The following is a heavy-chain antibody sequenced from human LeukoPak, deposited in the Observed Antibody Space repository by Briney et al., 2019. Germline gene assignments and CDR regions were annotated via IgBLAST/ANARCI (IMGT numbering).Heavy chain of an antibody. Sequence: GGSLRLSCASSVFTSSTYWMNWVRQAPGKGLEWVANIKQDGSDKNYVDSVKGRFTISRDNAENSVILQMNSLRAEDTAVYYCARGRQNSGSYSDAFDIWGQGTVVTVSS. V-gene: IGHV3-7*01. CDR2: IKQDGSDK. J-gene: IGHJ3*02. CDR1: VFTSSTYW. D-gene: IGHD1-26*01. CDR3: ARGRQNSGSYSDAFDI.